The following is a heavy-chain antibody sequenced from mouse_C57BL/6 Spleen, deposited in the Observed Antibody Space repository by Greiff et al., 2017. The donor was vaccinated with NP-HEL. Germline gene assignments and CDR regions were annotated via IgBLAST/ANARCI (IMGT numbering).Heavy chain of an antibody. D-gene: IGHD2-4*01. CDR1: GYTFTDYY. V-gene: IGHV1-19*01. J-gene: IGHJ2*01. CDR3: ARTSDYDNYFDY. CDR2: INPYNGGT. Sequence: VQLQQSGPVLVKPGASVKMSCKASGYTFTDYYMNWVKQSHGKSLEWIGVINPYNGGTSYNQKFKGKATLTVDNSSSTAYMELNSLTSEDSAVYYCARTSDYDNYFDYWGQGTTLTVSS.